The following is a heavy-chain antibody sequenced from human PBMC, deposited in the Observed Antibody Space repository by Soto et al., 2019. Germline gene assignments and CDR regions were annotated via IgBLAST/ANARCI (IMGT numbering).Heavy chain of an antibody. CDR3: ASLIAAAGPPHSPRYYYGMDV. D-gene: IGHD6-13*01. Sequence: QVQLVQSGAEVKKPGSSVKVSCKASGGTFSSYAISWVRQAPGQGLEWMGGIIPIFGTADYAQKFQGRVTVTADESTSTAYMELSSLRSEDPAGYYWASLIAAAGPPHSPRYYYGMDVWGQGTTVTVSS. CDR1: GGTFSSYA. V-gene: IGHV1-69*12. J-gene: IGHJ6*02. CDR2: IIPIFGTA.